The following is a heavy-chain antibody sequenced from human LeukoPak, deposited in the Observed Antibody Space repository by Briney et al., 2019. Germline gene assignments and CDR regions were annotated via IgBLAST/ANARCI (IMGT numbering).Heavy chain of an antibody. CDR2: ISPSADIK. D-gene: IGHD3-22*01. Sequence: PGGSLRVSCAASGLTFSNHGMNWVRQAPGKGLEWVSGISPSADIKYYADSVKGRFTISRDNSKNTLYLQMNSLRAEDTAVYYCARGLYYYDSSGYYLGGEAFDIWGQGTMVTVSS. CDR1: GLTFSNHG. CDR3: ARGLYYYDSSGYYLGGEAFDI. J-gene: IGHJ3*02. V-gene: IGHV3-23*01.